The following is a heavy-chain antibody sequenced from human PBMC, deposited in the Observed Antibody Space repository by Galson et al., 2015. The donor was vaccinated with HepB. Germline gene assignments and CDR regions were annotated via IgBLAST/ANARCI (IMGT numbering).Heavy chain of an antibody. CDR3: ARSYAGHNWFDP. J-gene: IGHJ5*02. Sequence: SLRLSCAASGFTFSSYAMPWVRQAPGKGLEWVAVISYDGSNKYYADSVRGRFTISRDNSKNTLYLQMNSLRAEDTAVYYCARSYAGHNWFDPWGQGTLVTVSS. CDR1: GFTFSSYA. CDR2: ISYDGSNK. D-gene: IGHD1-26*01. V-gene: IGHV3-30-3*01.